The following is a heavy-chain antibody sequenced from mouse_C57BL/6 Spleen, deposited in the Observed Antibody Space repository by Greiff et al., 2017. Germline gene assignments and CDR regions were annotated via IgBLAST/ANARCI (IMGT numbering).Heavy chain of an antibody. CDR1: GYTFTSYW. CDR2: IDPSDSET. D-gene: IGHD2-3*01. Sequence: QVHVKQPGAELVRPGSSEKLSCKASGYTFTSYWMHWVKQRPIQGLEWIGNIDPSDSETHYNQKFKDKATLTVDKSSSTAYMQLSSLTSEDSAVYYCARDGDYWGQGTSVTVSS. J-gene: IGHJ4*01. V-gene: IGHV1-52*01. CDR3: ARDGDY.